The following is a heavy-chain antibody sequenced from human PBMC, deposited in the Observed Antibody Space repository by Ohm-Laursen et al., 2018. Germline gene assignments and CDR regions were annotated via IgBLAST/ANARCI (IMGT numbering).Heavy chain of an antibody. J-gene: IGHJ1*01. CDR2: IYHSGST. V-gene: IGHV4-38-2*02. CDR3: ARETVVPAAEH. D-gene: IGHD2-2*01. CDR1: GYSISSGYY. Sequence: SDTLSLTCAVSGYSISSGYYWGWIRQPPGKGLEWIGSIYHSGSTYYNPSLKSRVTISVDTSKNQFSLKLSSVTAAGTAVYYCARETVVPAAEHWGQGTLVTVSS.